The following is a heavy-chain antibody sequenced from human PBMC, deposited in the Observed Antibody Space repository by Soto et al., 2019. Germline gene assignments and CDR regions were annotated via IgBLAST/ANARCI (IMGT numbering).Heavy chain of an antibody. CDR3: ARDQEVKQYYYYYGIDV. Sequence: QVQLMQSGAEVKKPGSSVKVSCKASGGTFSSYAISWVRQAPGQGLEWMGGNIPIFGTANYAQKFQGRVTNTADKSTSTAYMELSSLRCEDTAVYYGARDQEVKQYYYYYGIDVWGQGTTVTVSS. CDR2: NIPIFGTA. D-gene: IGHD2-21*01. V-gene: IGHV1-69*06. J-gene: IGHJ6*02. CDR1: GGTFSSYA.